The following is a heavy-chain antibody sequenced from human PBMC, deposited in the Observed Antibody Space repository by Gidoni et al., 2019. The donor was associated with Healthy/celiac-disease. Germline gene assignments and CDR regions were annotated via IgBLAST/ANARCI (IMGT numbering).Heavy chain of an antibody. D-gene: IGHD5-18*01. CDR3: ARGGENTAMVKWSFDY. Sequence: QVQQVPSAAAVKKHGASVKVSCKASGGTFSRYAISWGRQAPGPGLEWMGGIIPIFGTANDAQKFPGRVTITADESTSTAYMELSSRRSEDTAVYYCARGGENTAMVKWSFDYWGQGTLVTVSS. J-gene: IGHJ4*02. V-gene: IGHV1-69*19. CDR1: GGTFSRYA. CDR2: IIPIFGTA.